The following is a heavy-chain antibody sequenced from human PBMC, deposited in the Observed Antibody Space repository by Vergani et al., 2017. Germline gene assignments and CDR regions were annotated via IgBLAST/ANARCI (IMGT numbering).Heavy chain of an antibody. CDR3: AKVESSGGSWLTTVDY. J-gene: IGHJ4*02. CDR1: GFTFSSYG. CDR2: ISYDGSKK. V-gene: IGHV3-30*18. Sequence: QVQLVESGGGVVQPGRSLRLSCAASGFTFSSYGMHWVRQAPGKGLEGVAVISYDGSKKYYADSVKGRFTISRDNSKNTLYLQMNSLRAEETAVYYCAKVESSGGSWLTTVDYWGQGTLVTVSS. D-gene: IGHD2-15*01.